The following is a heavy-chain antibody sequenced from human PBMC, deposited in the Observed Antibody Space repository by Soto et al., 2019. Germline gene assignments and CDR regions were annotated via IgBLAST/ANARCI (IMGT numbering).Heavy chain of an antibody. D-gene: IGHD4-17*01. Sequence: GGSLRLSCAASGFTFSSYAMSWVRQAPGKGLEWVSAISGSGGSTYYADSVKGRFTISRDNSKNTLYLQMNSLRAEDTAVYYCAKAPTVTTNVKNFDYWGQGTLVTVSS. CDR3: AKAPTVTTNVKNFDY. J-gene: IGHJ4*02. CDR1: GFTFSSYA. V-gene: IGHV3-23*01. CDR2: ISGSGGST.